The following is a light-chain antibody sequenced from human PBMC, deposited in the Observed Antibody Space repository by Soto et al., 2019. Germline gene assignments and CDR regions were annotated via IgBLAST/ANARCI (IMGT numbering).Light chain of an antibody. CDR3: VLYMGSGIWV. CDR1: SGSVSTSYY. CDR2: STN. Sequence: QTVVTQEPSFSVSPGRTVTLTCGLSSGSVSTSYYPSWYQQTPGQAPRTLIYSTNTRSSGVPHRFSGSIRGNKAALTITGAQADDESDYYCVLYMGSGIWVFGGGTKLTVL. J-gene: IGLJ3*02. V-gene: IGLV8-61*01.